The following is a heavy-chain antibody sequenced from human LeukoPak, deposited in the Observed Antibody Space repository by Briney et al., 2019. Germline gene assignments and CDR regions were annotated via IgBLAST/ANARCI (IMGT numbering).Heavy chain of an antibody. V-gene: IGHV3-48*03. J-gene: IGHJ4*02. CDR3: VRCGVSCYWLEY. CDR2: ISSSGTTI. CDR1: GFTFSSYE. Sequence: GGSLRLSCAASGFTFSSYEMNWVRQAPGKGLEWLSYISSSGTTIYYADSVKGRFTISKDNAKNSLYLQMNSLRAEDTALYYCVRCGVSCYWLEYWGQGTLVTVSS. D-gene: IGHD2-15*01.